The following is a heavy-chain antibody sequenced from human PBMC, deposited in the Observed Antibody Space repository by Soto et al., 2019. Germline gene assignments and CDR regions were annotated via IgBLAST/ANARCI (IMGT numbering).Heavy chain of an antibody. J-gene: IGHJ6*02. Sequence: QVQLVQSGAEVRTPGASVKISCKASGYTFRSYGVQWVRQAPGQSLEWVGWSNGGNGFTKYSQEPQGQSTLTGDTAASTIYMELRGLTSDDTAVYYCARLSYSDALDVWGQGTTVTVSS. V-gene: IGHV1-3*02. CDR1: GYTFRSYG. D-gene: IGHD4-17*01. CDR2: SNGGNGFT. CDR3: ARLSYSDALDV.